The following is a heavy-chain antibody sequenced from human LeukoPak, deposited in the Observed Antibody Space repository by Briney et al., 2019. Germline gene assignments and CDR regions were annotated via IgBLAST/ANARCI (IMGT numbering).Heavy chain of an antibody. CDR3: AKDGNPYQLLSLIHFDY. V-gene: IGHV3-7*01. J-gene: IGHJ4*02. CDR2: IKQDGSEK. CDR1: GFTFSNYW. D-gene: IGHD2-2*01. Sequence: GGSLRLSCAGSGFTFSNYWMSWVRQAPGKGLEWVANIKQDGSEKYYVDSVKGRFTISRDNSKNTLYLQMNSLRAEDTAVYYCAKDGNPYQLLSLIHFDYWGQGTLVTASS.